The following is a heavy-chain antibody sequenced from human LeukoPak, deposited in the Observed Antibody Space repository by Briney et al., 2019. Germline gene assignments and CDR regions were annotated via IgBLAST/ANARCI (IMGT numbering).Heavy chain of an antibody. CDR1: GYTFTGYY. CDR2: INPNSGGT. V-gene: IGHV1-2*02. D-gene: IGHD2-15*01. CDR3: ATLGTSLGYCSGGSCYQL. Sequence: RASAKVSCKASGYTFTGYYMHWVRQAPGQGLEWMGWINPNSGGTNYAQKFQGRVTMTRDTSISTAYMELSRLRSDDTAVYYCATLGTSLGYCSGGSCYQLWGQGTLVTVSS. J-gene: IGHJ4*02.